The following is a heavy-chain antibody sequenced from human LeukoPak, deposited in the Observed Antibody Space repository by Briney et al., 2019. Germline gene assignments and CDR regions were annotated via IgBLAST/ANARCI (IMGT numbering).Heavy chain of an antibody. CDR3: AKDFQSVWSVLRRITTPTDY. J-gene: IGHJ4*02. V-gene: IGHV3-23*01. CDR1: GFTFSSYA. CDR2: ISGSGGST. Sequence: QPGGSLRLSCAASGFTFSSYAMSWVRQASGKGLEWVSAISGSGGSTYYADSVKGRFTISRDNSKNTLYLQMNSLRAEDTAVYYCAKDFQSVWSVLRRITTPTDYWGQGTLVTVSS. D-gene: IGHD3-3*01.